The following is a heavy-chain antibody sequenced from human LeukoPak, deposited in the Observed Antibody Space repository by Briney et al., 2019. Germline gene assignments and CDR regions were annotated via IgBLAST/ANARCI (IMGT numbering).Heavy chain of an antibody. V-gene: IGHV1-3*01. CDR3: ARGPSQYDILTGSNWFDP. D-gene: IGHD3-9*01. Sequence: ASVNVSCKASGYTFTSYAMHWVRQAPGQRLEWMGWINAGNGNTKYSQNFQGRVTITRDTSASTAYMELSSLRSEDTAVYYCARGPSQYDILTGSNWFDPWGQGTLVTVSS. CDR1: GYTFTSYA. J-gene: IGHJ5*02. CDR2: INAGNGNT.